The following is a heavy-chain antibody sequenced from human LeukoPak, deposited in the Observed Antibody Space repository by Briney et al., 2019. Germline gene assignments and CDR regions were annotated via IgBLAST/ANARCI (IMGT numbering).Heavy chain of an antibody. Sequence: GGSLRLSCAASGFTFSSYAMSWVRQAPGKGLEWVSAISGSGGSTYYADSVKGRFTISRDNSKNTLYLQMNSLRAEDTAVYYCAKDLSGSGLPEYFQHWGQGTLVTVSS. D-gene: IGHD1-26*01. J-gene: IGHJ1*01. CDR2: ISGSGGST. CDR3: AKDLSGSGLPEYFQH. CDR1: GFTFSSYA. V-gene: IGHV3-23*01.